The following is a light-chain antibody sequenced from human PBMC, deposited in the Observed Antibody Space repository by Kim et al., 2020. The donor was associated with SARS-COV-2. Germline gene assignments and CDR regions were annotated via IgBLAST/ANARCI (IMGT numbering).Light chain of an antibody. V-gene: IGLV10-54*01. Sequence: QTATLTGTGNSNNVGNRGAAWLQQHQGHPPKLLSYRNNNRPSGISERFSASRSGNTASLTIIGLHPEDEADYFCSTWDSSLSAVVFGGGTKLTVL. CDR3: STWDSSLSAVV. CDR1: SNNVGNRG. J-gene: IGLJ2*01. CDR2: RNN.